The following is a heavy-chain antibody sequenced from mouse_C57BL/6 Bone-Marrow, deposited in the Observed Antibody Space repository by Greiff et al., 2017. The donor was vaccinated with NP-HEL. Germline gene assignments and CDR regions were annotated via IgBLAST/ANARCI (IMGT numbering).Heavy chain of an antibody. CDR3: ARSGISITTVVATDFDY. Sequence: VQLQQSGAELARPGASVKLPCKASGYTFTSYGISWVKQRTGQGLEWIGEIYPRSGNTYYNEKFKGKATLTADKSSSTAYMELRSLTSEDSAVYFCARSGISITTVVATDFDYWGQGTTLTVSS. J-gene: IGHJ2*01. D-gene: IGHD1-1*01. CDR2: IYPRSGNT. CDR1: GYTFTSYG. V-gene: IGHV1-81*01.